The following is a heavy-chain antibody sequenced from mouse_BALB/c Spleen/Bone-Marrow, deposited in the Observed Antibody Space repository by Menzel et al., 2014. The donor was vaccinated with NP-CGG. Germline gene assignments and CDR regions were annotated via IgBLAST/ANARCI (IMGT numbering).Heavy chain of an antibody. Sequence: EVMLVESGGGLVQPGGSLRLSCATSGFTFTDYYMSWVRQPPGKALEWLGFIRNKANGYTTEYSASVKGRFTISRDNSQSILYLQMNTLRAEDRATYYCAREMINDYHWYFDVWGAGTTVTVSS. CDR1: GFTFTDYY. D-gene: IGHD2-4*01. CDR3: AREMINDYHWYFDV. CDR2: IRNKANGYTT. J-gene: IGHJ1*01. V-gene: IGHV7-3*02.